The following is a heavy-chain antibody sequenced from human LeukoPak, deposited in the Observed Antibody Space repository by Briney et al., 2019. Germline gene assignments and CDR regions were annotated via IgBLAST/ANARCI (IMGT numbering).Heavy chain of an antibody. CDR1: GYTFTGYY. CDR3: AREDLYGSGSYYGYYFDY. J-gene: IGHJ4*02. D-gene: IGHD3-10*01. CDR2: INPNSGGT. Sequence: GASVKVSCKASGYTFTGYYMHWVRQAPGQGLEWMGWINPNSGGTNYAQKFQGRVTMTRDTSISTAYMKLSRLRSDDTAVYYCAREDLYGSGSYYGYYFDYWGQGTLVTVSS. V-gene: IGHV1-2*02.